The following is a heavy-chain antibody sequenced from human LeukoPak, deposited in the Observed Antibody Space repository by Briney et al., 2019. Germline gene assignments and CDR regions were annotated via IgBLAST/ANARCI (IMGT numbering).Heavy chain of an antibody. CDR1: GFTFSDYA. J-gene: IGHJ4*02. V-gene: IGHV3-23*01. CDR3: ARDFVVGATSYFDY. CDR2: ISGSAATT. D-gene: IGHD1-26*01. Sequence: GGALRLSCAASGFTFSDYAMNWVRQAPGKGLEWVSAISGSAATTFYADSVKGRFTISRDHSKNTLYLQMNSQRAEDTAVYYCARDFVVGATSYFDYWGQGTLVTVSS.